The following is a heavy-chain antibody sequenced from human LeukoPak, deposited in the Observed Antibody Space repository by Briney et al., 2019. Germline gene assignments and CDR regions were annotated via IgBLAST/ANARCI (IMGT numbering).Heavy chain of an antibody. CDR1: GFPFSSYA. CDR3: AKGLQGDFWSGSNGYAFDI. D-gene: IGHD3-3*01. J-gene: IGHJ3*02. V-gene: IGHV3-23*01. CDR2: ISGSGGSK. Sequence: PGGSLRLSCAASGFPFSSYAMSWVRQAPGQGLEWVSAISGSGGSKYYADSVKGRFTISRDNSKNTLYLQMNSLRAEDTAVYYRAKGLQGDFWSGSNGYAFDIWGQGTMVIVSS.